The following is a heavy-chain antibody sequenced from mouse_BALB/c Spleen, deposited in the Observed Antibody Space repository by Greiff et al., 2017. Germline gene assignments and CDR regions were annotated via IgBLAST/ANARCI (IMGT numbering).Heavy chain of an antibody. Sequence: EVKVVESGGGLVQPGGSRKLSCAASGFTFSSFGMHWVRQAPEKGLEWVAYISSGSSTIYYADTVKGRFTISRDNPKNTLFLQMTSLRSEDTAMYYCARSHYYGSSYDAMDYWGQGTSVTVSS. J-gene: IGHJ4*01. V-gene: IGHV5-17*02. CDR1: GFTFSSFG. CDR2: ISSGSSTI. D-gene: IGHD1-1*01. CDR3: ARSHYYGSSYDAMDY.